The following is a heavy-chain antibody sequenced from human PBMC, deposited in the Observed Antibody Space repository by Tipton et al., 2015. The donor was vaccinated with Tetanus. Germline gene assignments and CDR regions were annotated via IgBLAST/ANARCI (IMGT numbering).Heavy chain of an antibody. CDR3: ASGSALDY. J-gene: IGHJ4*02. D-gene: IGHD6-25*01. V-gene: IGHV3-21*01. CDR1: GFTFSNYR. Sequence: SLRLSCAVSGFTFSNYRMNWVRQAPGRGLQWVASISSTSSYIYYADSVKGRFTISRDNAKNSLYLQMNSLRAEDTAVYYCASGSALDYWGQGTLVTVSS. CDR2: ISSTSSYI.